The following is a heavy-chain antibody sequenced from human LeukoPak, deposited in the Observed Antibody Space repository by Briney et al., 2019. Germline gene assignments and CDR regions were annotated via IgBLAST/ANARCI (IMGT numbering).Heavy chain of an antibody. D-gene: IGHD3-10*01. V-gene: IGHV4-4*07. CDR2: MYISGST. CDR1: GGSINTYY. J-gene: IGHJ3*02. CDR3: AREGRGGQHPDAFDI. Sequence: SETLSLTCTVSGGSINTYYWSWLRQPAGKGLEWLGRMYISGSTKYNPSLKSRVTISVDTSKKQFSLKLSSGTAADTSVYYCAREGRGGQHPDAFDIWGQGTMVTVSS.